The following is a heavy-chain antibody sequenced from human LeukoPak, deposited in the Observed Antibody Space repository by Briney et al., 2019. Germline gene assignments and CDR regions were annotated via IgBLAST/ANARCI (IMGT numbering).Heavy chain of an antibody. D-gene: IGHD2-2*01. CDR1: GFSFRTYE. V-gene: IGHV3-48*03. J-gene: IGHJ3*01. CDR3: AGDLWVPILTSGAFDL. CDR2: IGVSAGTE. Sequence: PGGSLRLSCAASGFSFRTYEMNWVRQAPGRGLEWVSYIGVSAGTEHYADSVKGRFTISRDNAKNSLYLQMNSLRAEDTALYYCAGDLWVPILTSGAFDLWGQGTMVTVSS.